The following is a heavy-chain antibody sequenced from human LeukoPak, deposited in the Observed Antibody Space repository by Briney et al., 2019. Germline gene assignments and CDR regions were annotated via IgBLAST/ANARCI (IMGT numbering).Heavy chain of an antibody. CDR3: ARLTEDYYFDY. J-gene: IGHJ4*02. CDR2: IYYSGST. CDR1: GGSISSYY. Sequence: SETLSLTCPVSGGSISSYYWSWIRQPPGKGLEWIGYIYYSGSTNYNPSLKSRVTISVDTSKNQFSLKLSSVTAADTAVYYCARLTEDYYFDYWGQGTLVTVSS. V-gene: IGHV4-59*01. D-gene: IGHD1-14*01.